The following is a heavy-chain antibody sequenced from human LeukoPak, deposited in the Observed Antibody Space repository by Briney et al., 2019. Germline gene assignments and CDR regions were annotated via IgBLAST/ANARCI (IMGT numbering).Heavy chain of an antibody. Sequence: GGSLRLSCAASGFTFSSYATHWVRQAPGKGLEWVAVISYDGSNKYYADSVKGRFTISRDNSKNTLYLQMNSLRAEDTAVYYCARDKQLEGEDKTQNDAFDIWGQGTMVTVSS. CDR3: ARDKQLEGEDKTQNDAFDI. D-gene: IGHD1-1*01. CDR2: ISYDGSNK. J-gene: IGHJ3*02. CDR1: GFTFSSYA. V-gene: IGHV3-30*04.